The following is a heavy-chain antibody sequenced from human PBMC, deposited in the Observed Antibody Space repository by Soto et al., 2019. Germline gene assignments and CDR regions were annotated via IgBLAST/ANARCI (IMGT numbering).Heavy chain of an antibody. Sequence: PSETLSLTCTVSGGSISSGGYYWSWIRQHPGEGLEWIGYIYYSGSTYYNPSLKSRVTISVDTSKNQFSLKLSSVTAADTAVYYCAKIATNLYYYYYMDVWGKGTTVTVSS. CDR1: GGSISSGGYY. CDR2: IYYSGST. J-gene: IGHJ6*03. CDR3: AKIATNLYYYYYMDV. V-gene: IGHV4-31*03. D-gene: IGHD6-13*01.